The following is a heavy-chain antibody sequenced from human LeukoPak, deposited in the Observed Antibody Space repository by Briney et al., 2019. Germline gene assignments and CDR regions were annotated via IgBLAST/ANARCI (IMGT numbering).Heavy chain of an antibody. D-gene: IGHD4-17*01. CDR1: GFTFDDYA. V-gene: IGHV3-9*01. Sequence: PGGSLRLSCAASGFTFDDYAMHWVRQAPGKGLEWVSGTSWNSGSIGYADSVKGRFTISRDNAKNSLYLQTNSLRAEDTALYYCAKDMRLRTTVTTIGFDYWGQGTLVTVSS. CDR3: AKDMRLRTTVTTIGFDY. CDR2: TSWNSGSI. J-gene: IGHJ4*02.